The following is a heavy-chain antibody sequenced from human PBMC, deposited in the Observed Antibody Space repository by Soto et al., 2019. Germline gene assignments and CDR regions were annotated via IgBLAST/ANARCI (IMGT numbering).Heavy chain of an antibody. Sequence: GRSLRLSCAASGFTFSSYEMNWVRQAPGKGLEWVSYISSSGSTIYYADSVKGRFTISRDNAKNSLYLQMNSLRAEDTAVYYCAREGEARPIFGVVMNVPDNWFDPWGQVTLFTVSS. D-gene: IGHD3-3*01. CDR1: GFTFSSYE. CDR2: ISSSGSTI. J-gene: IGHJ5*02. V-gene: IGHV3-48*03. CDR3: AREGEARPIFGVVMNVPDNWFDP.